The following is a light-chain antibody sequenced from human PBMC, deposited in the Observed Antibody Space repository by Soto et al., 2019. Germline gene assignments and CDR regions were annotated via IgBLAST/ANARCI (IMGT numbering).Light chain of an antibody. V-gene: IGKV3-11*01. CDR1: QSFRGL. CDR3: QLRHMWPLM. J-gene: IGKJ5*01. CDR2: DAY. Sequence: EVVLTQSPVTLSLSPGERATLSCRASQSFRGLLAWYQQKPGQAPRLLIYDAYNRATGIPPRFSGSGSGTDFTLTISSLEPEDSAVYYCQLRHMWPLMFGQGTRLEIK.